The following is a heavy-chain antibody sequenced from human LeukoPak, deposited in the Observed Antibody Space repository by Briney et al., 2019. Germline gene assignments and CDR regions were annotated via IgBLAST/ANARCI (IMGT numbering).Heavy chain of an antibody. D-gene: IGHD3-16*02. Sequence: GGSLRLSCAASGFTFSSYAMTWVRQAPGKGLERVSSVDDSGRFTYYADSVRGRFTISRDNSKNTLFLQMNSLRVEDTAVYYCARGNDYVWRSYRYSDAFDIWGQGTMVTVSS. CDR2: VDDSGRFT. V-gene: IGHV3-23*01. J-gene: IGHJ3*02. CDR1: GFTFSSYA. CDR3: ARGNDYVWRSYRYSDAFDI.